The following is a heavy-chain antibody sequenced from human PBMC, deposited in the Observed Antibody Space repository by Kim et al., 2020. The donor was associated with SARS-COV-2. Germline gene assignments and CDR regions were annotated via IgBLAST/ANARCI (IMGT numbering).Heavy chain of an antibody. D-gene: IGHD3-3*01. V-gene: IGHV3-7*03. CDR1: GFTFSNHW. J-gene: IGHJ6*02. CDR2: IREDGNEK. CDR3: AREKRESDFLSKMFGAYRFYGLDL. Sequence: GGSLRLSCAASGFTFSNHWMSWVRQAPGKGLEWVANIREDGNEKDYVESVEGRFTIFRDNAKNSVYLQMNSLRAEDTAVYYCAREKRESDFLSKMFGAYRFYGLDLWGQGTTVTVSS.